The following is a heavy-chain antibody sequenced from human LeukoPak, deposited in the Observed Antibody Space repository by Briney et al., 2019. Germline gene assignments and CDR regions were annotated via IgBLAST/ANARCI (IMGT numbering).Heavy chain of an antibody. Sequence: GGSLRLSCAASGFTFNNHWMTWVRQAPGKGLEWVATIKQDGSEKFYVDSVKGRFTISRDNAENSLHLQMSSLRAEDTAVYYCARIYRDGYRKFDNWGQGTLVTVSS. CDR1: GFTFNNHW. V-gene: IGHV3-7*01. J-gene: IGHJ4*02. CDR2: IKQDGSEK. D-gene: IGHD5-24*01. CDR3: ARIYRDGYRKFDN.